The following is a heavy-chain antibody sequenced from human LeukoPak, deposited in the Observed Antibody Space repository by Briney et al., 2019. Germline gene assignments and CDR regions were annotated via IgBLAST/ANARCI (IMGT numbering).Heavy chain of an antibody. Sequence: SVKVSCKASGGTFSSHAISWVRQAPGQGLEWMGGIIPIFGTANYAQKFQGRVTITADESTSTAYMELSSLRSEDTAVYYCARDWGYIVVVPAASVEAFDIWGQGTMVTVSS. V-gene: IGHV1-69*13. CDR3: ARDWGYIVVVPAASVEAFDI. D-gene: IGHD2-2*01. CDR1: GGTFSSHA. J-gene: IGHJ3*02. CDR2: IIPIFGTA.